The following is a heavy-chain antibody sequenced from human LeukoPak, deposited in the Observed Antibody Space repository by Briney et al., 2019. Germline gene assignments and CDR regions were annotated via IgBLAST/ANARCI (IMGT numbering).Heavy chain of an antibody. CDR1: GGSISSSSYY. V-gene: IGHV4-61*05. CDR3: ARSLDFSMALRFDY. CDR2: IYYSGST. Sequence: PSETLSLTCTVSGGSISSSSYYWGWIRQSPGKGLEWIGYIYYSGSTNYNPSLKSRVTISVDTSKNQFSLKLSSVTAADTAVYYCARSLDFSMALRFDYWGQGTLVTVSS. D-gene: IGHD3-3*01. J-gene: IGHJ4*02.